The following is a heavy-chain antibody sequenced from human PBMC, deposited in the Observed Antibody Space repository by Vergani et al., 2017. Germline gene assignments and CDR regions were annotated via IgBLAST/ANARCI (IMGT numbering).Heavy chain of an antibody. J-gene: IGHJ5*02. V-gene: IGHV4-59*01. CDR1: GGSISSYY. D-gene: IGHD6-6*01. CDR3: AREFGAARLWFDP. Sequence: QVQLPESGPGLVKPSETLSLTCTVSGGSISSYYWSWIRQPPGKGLEWIGYIYYSGSTNYNPSLKSRVTISVDTSKNQFSLKLSSVTAADTAVYYCAREFGAARLWFDPWGQGTLVTVSS. CDR2: IYYSGST.